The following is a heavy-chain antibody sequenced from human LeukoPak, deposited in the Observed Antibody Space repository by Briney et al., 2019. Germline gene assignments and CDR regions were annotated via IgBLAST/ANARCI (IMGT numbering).Heavy chain of an antibody. CDR3: ARVQEWLATDFDY. CDR1: GYSISSGYY. J-gene: IGHJ4*02. V-gene: IGHV4-38-2*01. CDR2: IYHSGST. Sequence: PSEALSLTCAVSGYSISSGYYWVWIRQPPGKGLEWIGSIYHSGSTYYNPSLKSRVTISVDTSKNQFSLKLSSVTAADTAVYYCARVQEWLATDFDYWGQGTLVTVSS. D-gene: IGHD6-19*01.